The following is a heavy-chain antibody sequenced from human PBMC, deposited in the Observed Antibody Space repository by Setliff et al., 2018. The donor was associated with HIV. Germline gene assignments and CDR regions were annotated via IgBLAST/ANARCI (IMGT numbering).Heavy chain of an antibody. Sequence: GGSLRLSCRCSGFDFGDFAMSWVRQAPGKGLEWVGFIGSEHYGGTVDYAASVGGRFTISRDDSQNTAFLQMNSLKSEDTAAYYCTTARVDYFDYWGQGALVTVSS. D-gene: IGHD3-3*01. CDR1: GFDFGDFA. V-gene: IGHV3-49*04. CDR2: IGSEHYGGTV. CDR3: TTARVDYFDY. J-gene: IGHJ4*01.